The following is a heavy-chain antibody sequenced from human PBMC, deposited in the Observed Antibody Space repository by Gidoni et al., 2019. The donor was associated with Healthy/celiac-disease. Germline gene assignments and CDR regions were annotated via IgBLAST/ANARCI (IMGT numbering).Heavy chain of an antibody. CDR3: ARDMGGEYSPYYYYGMDV. D-gene: IGHD3-16*01. Sequence: EVQLVESGGGLIQPGGSLRLSCAASGFTVSSNYMSWVRQAPGKGLEWVSVIYSGGSTYYADSVKGRFTISRDNSKNTLYLQMNSLRAEDTAVYYCARDMGGEYSPYYYYGMDVWGQGTTVTVSS. V-gene: IGHV3-53*01. CDR1: GFTVSSNY. CDR2: IYSGGST. J-gene: IGHJ6*02.